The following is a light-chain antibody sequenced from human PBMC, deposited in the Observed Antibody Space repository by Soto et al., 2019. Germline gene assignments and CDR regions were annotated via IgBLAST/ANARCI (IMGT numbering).Light chain of an antibody. Sequence: DIQMTQSPATLSASVGDRVTITCRASQSISSWLAWYQQKPGKVPKLLIDDASSLESGVPSRFSGSGSGTEFTLTISSLQPDDFATDYCQQYKTYPWTFGQGTKVEIK. V-gene: IGKV1-5*01. CDR3: QQYKTYPWT. J-gene: IGKJ1*01. CDR1: QSISSW. CDR2: DAS.